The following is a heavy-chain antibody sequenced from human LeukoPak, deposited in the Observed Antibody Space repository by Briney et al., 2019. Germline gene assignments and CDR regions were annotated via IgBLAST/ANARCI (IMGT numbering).Heavy chain of an antibody. J-gene: IGHJ4*02. CDR3: ADSEPGYDFWSGYYRFDY. V-gene: IGHV4-39*01. CDR1: GGSISSSSYY. CDR2: IYYSGST. Sequence: SETLSLTCTVSGGSISSSSYYWGWIRQPPGKGLEWIGSIYYSGSTYYNPSLKSRVTISVDTSQNQFSLKLSSATAADTAVYYCADSEPGYDFWSGYYRFDYWGRGTLVTVSS. D-gene: IGHD3-3*01.